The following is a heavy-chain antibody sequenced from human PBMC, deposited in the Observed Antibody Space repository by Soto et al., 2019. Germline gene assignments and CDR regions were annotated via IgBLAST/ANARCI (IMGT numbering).Heavy chain of an antibody. CDR3: ATEGGSGWSYGMDV. J-gene: IGHJ6*02. V-gene: IGHV1-2*02. CDR1: GYTYTGYY. CDR2: INPNSGGT. Sequence: ASVKVACKASGYTYTGYYIHWVRQAPGQGLEWMGWINPNSGGTNYAQKFQGRVTMTRDTSISTAYMELSRLRSDDTAVYYCATEGGSGWSYGMDVCGQRTTVTVSS. D-gene: IGHD6-19*01.